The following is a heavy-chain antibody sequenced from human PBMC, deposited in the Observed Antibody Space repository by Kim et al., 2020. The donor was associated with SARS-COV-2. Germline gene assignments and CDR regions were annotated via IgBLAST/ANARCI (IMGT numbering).Heavy chain of an antibody. CDR3: AVDSSGYLPYGMDV. D-gene: IGHD3-22*01. CDR1: GYTFTSYD. J-gene: IGHJ6*02. Sequence: ASVKVSCKASGYTFTSYDINWVRQATGQGLEWMGWMNPNSGNTGYAQKFQGRVTMTRNTSISTAYMELSSLRSEDTAVYYCAVDSSGYLPYGMDVWGQGTTVTVSS. CDR2: MNPNSGNT. V-gene: IGHV1-8*01.